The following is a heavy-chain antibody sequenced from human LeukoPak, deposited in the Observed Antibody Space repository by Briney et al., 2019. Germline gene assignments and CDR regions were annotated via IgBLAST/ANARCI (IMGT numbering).Heavy chain of an antibody. CDR1: GFTFSNYE. CDR3: AREIWGYNYGLDY. V-gene: IGHV3-48*03. J-gene: IGHJ4*02. D-gene: IGHD5-18*01. Sequence: PGGSLRLSCVTSGFTFSNYEMNWVRQAPGKGLEWVSYISSSGSTIYYADSVKGRFTISRDNAKNSLYLQVNSLRAEDTAVYYCAREIWGYNYGLDYWGQGTLVTVSS. CDR2: ISSSGSTI.